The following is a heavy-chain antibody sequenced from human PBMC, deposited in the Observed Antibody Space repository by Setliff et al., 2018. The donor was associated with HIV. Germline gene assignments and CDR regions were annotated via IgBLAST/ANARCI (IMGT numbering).Heavy chain of an antibody. V-gene: IGHV4-31*03. CDR1: GVSVGSGDYY. CDR2: ILHSGDT. CDR3: ATRPRIAARPFDY. D-gene: IGHD6-6*01. J-gene: IGHJ4*02. Sequence: SETLSLTCSVSGVSVGSGDYYWHWIRQHPEKALEWIGHILHSGDTYYNPSLKSRISMSVETSKNQFSLELTSLTAADTAVYYCATRPRIAARPFDYWGQGMLVTVSS.